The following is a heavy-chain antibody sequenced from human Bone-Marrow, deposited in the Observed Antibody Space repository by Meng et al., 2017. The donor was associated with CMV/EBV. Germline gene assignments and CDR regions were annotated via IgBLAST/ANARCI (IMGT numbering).Heavy chain of an antibody. D-gene: IGHD3-10*02. CDR1: ELAFSDYY. CDR2: ISSSDSST. J-gene: IGHJ5*02. V-gene: IGHV3-11*01. Sequence: GSELAFSDYYMSWIRQTQGKGLGWVSYISSSDSSTYCAGSVKGQFTISRDNGKNSLFQQMNSLRDEDTAIYCCARAAEFLFGFGIDPWGQGTLVTVSS. CDR3: ARAAEFLFGFGIDP.